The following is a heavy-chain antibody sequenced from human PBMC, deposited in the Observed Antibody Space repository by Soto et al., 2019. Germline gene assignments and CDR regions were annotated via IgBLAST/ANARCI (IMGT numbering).Heavy chain of an antibody. D-gene: IGHD3-3*01. V-gene: IGHV1-3*01. CDR1: GYTFTSYA. CDR2: INAGNGNT. Sequence: GASVKVSCKASGYTFTSYAMHWVRQAPGQRLEWMGWINAGNGNTKYSQKFQGRVTITRDTSASTAYMELSSLRSEDTAVYYCARDYYDFWSSYCYYYYGMDVWGQGTTVTVSS. J-gene: IGHJ6*02. CDR3: ARDYYDFWSSYCYYYYGMDV.